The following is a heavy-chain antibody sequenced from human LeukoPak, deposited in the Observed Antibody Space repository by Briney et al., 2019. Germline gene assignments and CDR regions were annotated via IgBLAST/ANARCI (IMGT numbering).Heavy chain of an antibody. J-gene: IGHJ6*03. CDR2: ISSSGSTI. CDR1: GFTFSSYE. CDR3: ARNGLTHYYYYMDV. V-gene: IGHV3-48*03. Sequence: GGSLRLSCAASGFTFSSYEMNWVRQAPGKGLEWVSYISSSGSTIYYADSVKGRFTVSRDNAKNSLYLQMNSLRAEDTAVYYCARNGLTHYYYYMDVWGKGTTVTISS.